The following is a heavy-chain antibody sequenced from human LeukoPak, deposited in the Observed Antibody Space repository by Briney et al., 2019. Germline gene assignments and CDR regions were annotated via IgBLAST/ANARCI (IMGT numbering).Heavy chain of an antibody. D-gene: IGHD4-23*01. CDR1: GASIRTSY. Sequence: PSETLSLTCTVSGASIRTSYWSWIRQPPGKGLEWLGSIHNRGTSNYKSSLKGRLTISGDTSKNQFSLKLNSVTAADTAVYYCALWRGYGGYFDYWGQGSLVTVSS. CDR3: ALWRGYGGYFDY. J-gene: IGHJ4*02. V-gene: IGHV4-59*01. CDR2: IHNRGTS.